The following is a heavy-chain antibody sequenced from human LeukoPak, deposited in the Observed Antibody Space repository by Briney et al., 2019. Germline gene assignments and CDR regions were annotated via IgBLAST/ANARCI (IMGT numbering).Heavy chain of an antibody. CDR3: AKEHGYSSGWFAH. V-gene: IGHV1-2*02. CDR2: INPNSGGT. Sequence: ASVKVSCKASGYTFTGYYMHWVRQAPGQGLEWMGWINPNSGGTNYAQKFQGRVTMTRDTSISTAYMELSRLRSDDTAVYYCAKEHGYSSGWFAHWGQGTLVTVSS. CDR1: GYTFTGYY. D-gene: IGHD6-19*01. J-gene: IGHJ5*02.